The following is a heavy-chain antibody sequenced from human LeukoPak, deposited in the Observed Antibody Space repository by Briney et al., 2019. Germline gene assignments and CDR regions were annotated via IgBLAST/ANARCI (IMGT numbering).Heavy chain of an antibody. CDR1: GGSFSSYS. V-gene: IGHV4-34*01. J-gene: IGHJ6*03. D-gene: IGHD3-10*01. CDR3: ARVRITMVRGVIIHYYYYYYMDV. CDR2: INHSGST. Sequence: SETLSLTCAVYGGSFSSYSWSWIRQALGKGLEWIGEINHSGSTSYNPSLKSRVTISVDTSKNQFSLKLSSVTAADTAVYYCARVRITMVRGVIIHYYYYYYMDVWGKGTTVTVSS.